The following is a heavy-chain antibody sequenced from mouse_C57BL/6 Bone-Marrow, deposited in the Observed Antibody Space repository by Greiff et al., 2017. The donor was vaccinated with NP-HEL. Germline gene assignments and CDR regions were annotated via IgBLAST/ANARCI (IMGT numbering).Heavy chain of an antibody. CDR1: GYAFSSYW. J-gene: IGHJ2*01. V-gene: IGHV1-80*01. CDR2: IYPGDGDT. CDR3: ARRGDYYGSSYVDY. D-gene: IGHD1-1*01. Sequence: QVQLQQSGAELVKPGASVKISCKASGYAFSSYWMNWVKQRPGKGLEWIGQIYPGDGDTNYNGKFRGKATLTADKSSSTAYMQLSSLTSEDSAVYFGARRGDYYGSSYVDYWGKGTTLTVAS.